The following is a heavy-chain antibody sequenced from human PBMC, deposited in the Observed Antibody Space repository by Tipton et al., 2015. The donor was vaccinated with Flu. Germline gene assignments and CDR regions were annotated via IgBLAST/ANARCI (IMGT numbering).Heavy chain of an antibody. CDR1: GFTFSSYA. Sequence: AVSGFTFSSYAMHWVRQAPGKGLEWVAVISYDGSNKYYADSVKGRFTISRDNSKNTLYLQMNSLRAEDTAVYYCARELEYYDFWSGYYGYYYGMDVWGQGTTVTVSS. D-gene: IGHD3-3*01. CDR3: ARELEYYDFWSGYYGYYYGMDV. V-gene: IGHV3-30*01. J-gene: IGHJ6*02. CDR2: ISYDGSNK.